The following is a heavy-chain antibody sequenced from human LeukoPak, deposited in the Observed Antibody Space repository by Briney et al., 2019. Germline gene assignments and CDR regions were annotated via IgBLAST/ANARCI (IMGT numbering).Heavy chain of an antibody. D-gene: IGHD6-6*01. CDR2: IRYDGSNK. Sequence: GGSLRLSCAASGFTFTSYGMDWVRQAPGKGLEWVAFIRYDGSNKYYADSVKGRFTISRDNSKNTLYLQMNSLRAEDTAVYYCAKDRKYSSSSWNYFDYWGQGTLVTVSS. V-gene: IGHV3-30*02. CDR3: AKDRKYSSSSWNYFDY. CDR1: GFTFTSYG. J-gene: IGHJ4*02.